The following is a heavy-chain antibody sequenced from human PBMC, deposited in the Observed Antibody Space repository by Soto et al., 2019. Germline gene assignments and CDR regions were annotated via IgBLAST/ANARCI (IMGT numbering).Heavy chain of an antibody. CDR1: GGTFNSYT. V-gene: IGHV1-69*08. CDR3: ATEIGDHTAFDN. CDR2: IIATLDLT. J-gene: IGHJ3*02. Sequence: QVQLVQSGPELKKPGSSVRVSCRASGGTFNSYTINWVRQSPGQGIEWLGRIIATLDLTNSAQNFQGRVTLTADKSTSTAYMELTSLRSEDTAVYYCATEIGDHTAFDNWGQGTVVTVSS.